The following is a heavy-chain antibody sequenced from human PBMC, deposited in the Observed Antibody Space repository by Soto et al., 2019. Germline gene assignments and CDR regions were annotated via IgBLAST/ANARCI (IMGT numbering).Heavy chain of an antibody. V-gene: IGHV5-51*01. J-gene: IGHJ6*02. Sequence: GESLKISCNGSGYSFTSYWIGWGRQMPGKGLEWMGIIYPGDSDTRYSPSFQGQVTISTDKSISNAYLQWSRLKASDTAMYYCGRYGGSWCAEDLYCMDVWGQGTTVTVSS. CDR2: IYPGDSDT. CDR3: GRYGGSWCAEDLYCMDV. D-gene: IGHD2-15*01. CDR1: GYSFTSYW.